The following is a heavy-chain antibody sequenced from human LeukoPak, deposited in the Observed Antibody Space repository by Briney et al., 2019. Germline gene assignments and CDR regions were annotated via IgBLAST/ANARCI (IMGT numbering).Heavy chain of an antibody. CDR3: ARHRASHWYFDY. J-gene: IGHJ4*02. D-gene: IGHD1-1*01. V-gene: IGHV4-34*01. CDR2: INHSGST. CDR1: GGSFSGYY. Sequence: SETLSLACAVYGGSFSGYYWSWIRQPPGKGLEWIGEINHSGSTNYNPSLKSRVTISVDTSKNQFSLKLSSVTAADTAVYYCARHRASHWYFDYWGQGTLVTVSS.